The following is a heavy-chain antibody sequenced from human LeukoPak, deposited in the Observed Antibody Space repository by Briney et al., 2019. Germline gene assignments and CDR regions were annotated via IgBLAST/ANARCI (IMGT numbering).Heavy chain of an antibody. CDR3: ARDGSGYDILTGYSGAFDI. D-gene: IGHD3-9*01. CDR2: ISSNGGST. V-gene: IGHV3-64*01. Sequence: GGSLRLSCAASGFTFSSYAMHWVRQAPGKGLEYVSAISSNGGSTYYANSVKGRFTISRDNSKNTLYLQMGSLRAEDMAVYYCARDGSGYDILTGYSGAFDIWGQGTMVTVSS. CDR1: GFTFSSYA. J-gene: IGHJ3*02.